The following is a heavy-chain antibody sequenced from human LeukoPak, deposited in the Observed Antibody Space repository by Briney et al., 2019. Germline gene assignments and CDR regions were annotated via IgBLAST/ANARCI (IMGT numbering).Heavy chain of an antibody. CDR2: VYYSGST. CDR1: GGSISSGRYY. CDR3: ARQVLWSPRSRTPNWFDP. D-gene: IGHD3-3*01. J-gene: IGHJ5*02. Sequence: SETLSLTCTVSGGSISSGRYYWGWIRQSPERGLEWIGSVYYSGSTYYSPSLKSRITVSVDTSKNQFSLKLSSVTAADTAVYYCARQVLWSPRSRTPNWFDPWGQGTLVTVSS. V-gene: IGHV4-39*01.